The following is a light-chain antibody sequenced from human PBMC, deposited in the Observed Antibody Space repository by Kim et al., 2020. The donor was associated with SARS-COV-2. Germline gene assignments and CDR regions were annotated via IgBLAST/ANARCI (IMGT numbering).Light chain of an antibody. J-gene: IGLJ1*01. CDR3: GTWDSSLSAYV. V-gene: IGLV1-51*01. CDR1: SSNIGNNY. CDR2: DSN. Sequence: QSVLTQSPSVSAAPGQKVTISCSGSSSNIGNNYVSWYQQLPGTAPKLLIYDSNERPSGIPDRFSGSKSGTSATLGITGLQTGDEADYYCGTWDSSLSAYVFGTGTKVTVL.